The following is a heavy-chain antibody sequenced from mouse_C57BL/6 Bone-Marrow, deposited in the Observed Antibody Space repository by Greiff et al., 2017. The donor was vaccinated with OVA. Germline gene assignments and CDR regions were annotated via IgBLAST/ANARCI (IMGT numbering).Heavy chain of an antibody. J-gene: IGHJ2*01. CDR2: IDPNSGGT. CDR1: GYTFTSYW. D-gene: IGHD1-1*01. CDR3: AREKESYGSSYDYFDY. Sequence: QVQLKQPGAELVKPGASVKLSCKASGYTFTSYWMHWVKQRPGRGLEWIGRIDPNSGGTKYNEKFKSKATLTVDKPSSTAYMQLSSLTSADSAVYYCAREKESYGSSYDYFDYWGQGTTLTVSS. V-gene: IGHV1-72*01.